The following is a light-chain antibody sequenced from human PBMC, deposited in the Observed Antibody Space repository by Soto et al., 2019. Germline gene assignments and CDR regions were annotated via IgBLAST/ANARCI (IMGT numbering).Light chain of an antibody. CDR1: SSNIGSNT. V-gene: IGLV1-44*01. J-gene: IGLJ1*01. CDR2: SNN. Sequence: QPVLTQPPSASGTPGQRVTISCSGSSSNIGSNTVNWYQQLQGTAPKLHIYSNNQRPSGVPDRFSGSKSGTAASLAISGLQSEDEADYYCAAWDDSLNGRYVFGTGTKLTVL. CDR3: AAWDDSLNGRYV.